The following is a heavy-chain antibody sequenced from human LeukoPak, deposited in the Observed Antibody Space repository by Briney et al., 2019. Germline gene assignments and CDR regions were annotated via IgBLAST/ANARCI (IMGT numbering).Heavy chain of an antibody. V-gene: IGHV4-34*01. Sequence: PSETLSLTCAVYGGSFSGYYWSWIRQPPGKGLEWIGEINHSGSTNYNPSLKSRVTISVDTSKNQFSLKLSSVTAADTAVYYWARGSGDPVDTAMVYFDYWGQGTLVTVSS. CDR2: INHSGST. CDR1: GGSFSGYY. CDR3: ARGSGDPVDTAMVYFDY. J-gene: IGHJ4*02. D-gene: IGHD5-18*01.